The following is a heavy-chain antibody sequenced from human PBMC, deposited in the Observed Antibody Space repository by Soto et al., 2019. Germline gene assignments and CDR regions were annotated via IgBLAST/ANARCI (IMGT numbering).Heavy chain of an antibody. CDR2: INHSGST. CDR3: ARHNGPLYVGYYYDMDV. V-gene: IGHV4-34*01. CDR1: GGYFSGYY. Sequence: PSETLSLTCAFYGGYFSGYYRSWNRQPPGKGLEWNGEINHSGSTNYNPSLKSRVTISVDTSKNQFSLKLSSVTAADTAVYYCARHNGPLYVGYYYDMDVWGQGTTGTVSS. D-gene: IGHD3-16*01. J-gene: IGHJ6*02.